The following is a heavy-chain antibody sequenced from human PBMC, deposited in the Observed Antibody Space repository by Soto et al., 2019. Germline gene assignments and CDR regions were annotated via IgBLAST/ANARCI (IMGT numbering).Heavy chain of an antibody. CDR3: AKNGLSSSPSEIDS. CDR2: ISGSGRNT. D-gene: IGHD6-6*01. Sequence: GGSLRLSCAPSGFTFSSNGMSWVRQAPGKGLDWVSGISGSGRNTYYADSVKGRFTISRDNSKSTLFLQMNSLRAEDTAVYYCAKNGLSSSPSEIDSWGQGTLVTVSS. V-gene: IGHV3-23*01. CDR1: GFTFSSNG. J-gene: IGHJ4*02.